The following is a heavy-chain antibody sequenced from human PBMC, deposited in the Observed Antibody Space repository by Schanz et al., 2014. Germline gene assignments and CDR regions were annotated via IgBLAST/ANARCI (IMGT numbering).Heavy chain of an antibody. CDR2: INVGNGNM. CDR3: AGTYCSSTSCYTGYYYMDV. J-gene: IGHJ6*03. CDR1: GGTFSSFG. D-gene: IGHD2-2*02. Sequence: QVQLVQSGAEVKKPGSSVKVSCKASGGTFSSFGINWVRQAPGQGLEWMGWINVGNGNMKYSQKFQGRVTITADKSTSTAYMELTSLRSEDTAVYYCAGTYCSSTSCYTGYYYMDVWGKGTTVTVSS. V-gene: IGHV1-69*06.